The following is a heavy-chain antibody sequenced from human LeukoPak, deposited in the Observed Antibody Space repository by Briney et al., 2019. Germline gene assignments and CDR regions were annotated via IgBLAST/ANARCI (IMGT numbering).Heavy chain of an antibody. D-gene: IGHD3-10*01. J-gene: IGHJ6*03. V-gene: IGHV6-1*01. CDR3: ARESRLLWFGEFPIGKYYYYYMDV. Sequence: SQTLSLTCAISGDSVSSNSAAWNWIRQSPSRGLEWLGRTYYRSKWYNDYAVSVKSRITINPDTSKNQFSLQLNSVTPEDTAVYYCARESRLLWFGEFPIGKYYYYYMDVWGKGTTVTISS. CDR2: TYYRSKWYN. CDR1: GDSVSSNSAA.